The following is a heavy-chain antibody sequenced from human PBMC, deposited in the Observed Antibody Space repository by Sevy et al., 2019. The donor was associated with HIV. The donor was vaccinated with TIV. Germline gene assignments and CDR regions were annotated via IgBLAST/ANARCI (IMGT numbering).Heavy chain of an antibody. CDR1: GYTFTGYY. CDR2: INPNSGGT. CDR3: AARIAAAGADAFDI. J-gene: IGHJ3*02. Sequence: ASVKVSCKASGYTFTGYYMHWVRQAPGQGLEWMGRINPNSGGTNYAQKFQGRVTMTRDTSISTAYMELSRPRSDDTAVYYCAARIAAAGADAFDIWGQGTMVTVSS. V-gene: IGHV1-2*06. D-gene: IGHD6-13*01.